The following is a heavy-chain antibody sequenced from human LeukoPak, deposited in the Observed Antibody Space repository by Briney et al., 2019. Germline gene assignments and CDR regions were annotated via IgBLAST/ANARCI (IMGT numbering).Heavy chain of an antibody. D-gene: IGHD2-2*01. CDR2: ISYSGST. J-gene: IGHJ4*02. CDR1: GGSISSSNYY. Sequence: SETLSLTCTVSGGSISSSNYYWGWIRQPPGKGLEWIGSISYSGSTYYYPSLKSRVTISVDTSKNQFSLKLSSMTAADTAVYYCARQRGANDIVIVPAAVFDYWGQGTLVTVSS. V-gene: IGHV4-39*01. CDR3: ARQRGANDIVIVPAAVFDY.